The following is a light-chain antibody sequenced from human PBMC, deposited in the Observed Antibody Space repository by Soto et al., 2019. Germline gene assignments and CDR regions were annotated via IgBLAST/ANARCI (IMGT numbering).Light chain of an antibody. Sequence: QSALTQPASVSGSPGQSITISCTAASSDIGDFYFVSWYQHHPGKAPQLIIYEVSNRPSGVSHRFSASASGSTASLTISGLQAEDEAEYYCGSYTDTTYVFGTGTKLTVL. V-gene: IGLV2-14*01. CDR2: EVS. CDR3: GSYTDTTYV. CDR1: SSDIGDFYF. J-gene: IGLJ1*01.